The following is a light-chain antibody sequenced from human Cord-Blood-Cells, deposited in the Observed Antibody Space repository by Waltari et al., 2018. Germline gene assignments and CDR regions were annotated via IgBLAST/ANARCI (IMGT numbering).Light chain of an antibody. J-gene: IGKJ2*01. Sequence: DIQMTQSPSSLSASVADRVTITCRASQSISSYLNLYQQKPGKAPKLLIYAASSLQIGVPSRFSGSGSGTDFTLTISSLQPEDFATYYCQQSYSTPYTFGQGTKLEIK. V-gene: IGKV1-39*01. CDR1: QSISSY. CDR3: QQSYSTPYT. CDR2: AAS.